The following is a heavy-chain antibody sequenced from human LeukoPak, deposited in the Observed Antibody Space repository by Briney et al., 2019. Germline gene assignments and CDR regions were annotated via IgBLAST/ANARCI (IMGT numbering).Heavy chain of an antibody. D-gene: IGHD1-14*01. CDR1: GGTFSSYA. CDR2: IIPILGRA. CDR3: ARSQIPLGTWYFDL. V-gene: IGHV1-69*04. J-gene: IGHJ2*01. Sequence: SVKVSCKASGGTFSSYAISWVRQAPGQGLEWMGRIIPILGRANYAQKFQDRVTITADKSTSTAYMELSSLRSEDTAVYYCARSQIPLGTWYFDLWGRGILVTVSS.